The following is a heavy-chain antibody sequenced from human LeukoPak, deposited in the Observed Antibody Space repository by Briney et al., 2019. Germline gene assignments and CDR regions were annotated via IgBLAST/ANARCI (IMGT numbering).Heavy chain of an antibody. D-gene: IGHD3-16*01. CDR1: GGSLSSSSYY. V-gene: IGHV4-39*01. CDR3: ARRSAYTFTGEQTITFDY. CDR2: IYYSGST. Sequence: PSETLSLTCTVSGGSLSSSSYYWGWIRQPPGKGLEWIGSIYYSGSTYYNPSLKSRVTISVDTSKNQFSLKLSSVTAADTAVYYCARRSAYTFTGEQTITFDYWGQGTLVTVSS. J-gene: IGHJ4*02.